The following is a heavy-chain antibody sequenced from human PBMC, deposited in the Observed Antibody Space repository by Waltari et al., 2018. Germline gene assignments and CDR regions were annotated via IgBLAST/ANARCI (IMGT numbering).Heavy chain of an antibody. CDR2: ISTSGYTT. Sequence: QVQLVESGGGLVKPGGSLSLSCAASGFVFVDFYMSWIRQAPGKRLEWISYISTSGYTTNYADSVKGRFTISRDNAKNSLILQMNRLRVDDTAVYYCARNVPMMGASGDDYFDSWGQGNLVTVSS. D-gene: IGHD1-26*01. CDR3: ARNVPMMGASGDDYFDS. CDR1: GFVFVDFY. V-gene: IGHV3-11*01. J-gene: IGHJ4*02.